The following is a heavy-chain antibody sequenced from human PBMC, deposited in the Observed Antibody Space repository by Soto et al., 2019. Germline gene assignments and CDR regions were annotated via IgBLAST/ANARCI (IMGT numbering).Heavy chain of an antibody. CDR1: GGTFSSYT. D-gene: IGHD5-12*01. Sequence: QVQLVQSGAEVKKPGSSVKVSCKASGGTFSSYTISWVRQAPGQGLEWMGRIIPILGIANYAQKFQGRVTITADKSTSTAYMELSSLRSEDTAVYYCARVSLTFSGYYDAFDIWGQGTMVTVSS. CDR2: IIPILGIA. CDR3: ARVSLTFSGYYDAFDI. J-gene: IGHJ3*02. V-gene: IGHV1-69*02.